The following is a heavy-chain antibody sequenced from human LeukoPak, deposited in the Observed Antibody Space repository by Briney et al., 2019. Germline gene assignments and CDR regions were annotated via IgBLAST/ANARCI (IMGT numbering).Heavy chain of an antibody. CDR3: GREVHDSSGDSTQIDY. J-gene: IGHJ4*02. CDR1: GFTFSSYS. D-gene: IGHD3-22*01. CDR2: ISSSSTYI. V-gene: IGHV3-21*01. Sequence: GGSLRLSCAASGFTFSSYSMNWVRQAPGKGLEWVSSISSSSTYIHYADSVKGRFTISRDNAKKSLYLQMNSLRVEDTAVYFCGREVHDSSGDSTQIDYWGQGTLVTVSS.